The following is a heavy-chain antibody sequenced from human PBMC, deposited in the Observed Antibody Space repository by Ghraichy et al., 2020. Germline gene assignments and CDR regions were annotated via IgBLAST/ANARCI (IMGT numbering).Heavy chain of an antibody. J-gene: IGHJ4*02. CDR3: AKVPHVVVTAIQDY. CDR2: ISGSGGST. Sequence: GSLRLSCAASGFTFSSYAMSWVRQAPGKGLEWVSAISGSGGSTYYADSVKGRFTISRDNSKNTLYLQMNSLRAEDTAVYYCAKVPHVVVTAIQDYWGQGTLVTVSS. CDR1: GFTFSSYA. D-gene: IGHD2-21*02. V-gene: IGHV3-23*01.